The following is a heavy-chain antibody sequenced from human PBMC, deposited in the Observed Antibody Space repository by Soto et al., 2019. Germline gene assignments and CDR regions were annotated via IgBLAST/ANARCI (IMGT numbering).Heavy chain of an antibody. CDR3: ASALGSGWPYYSGMDV. CDR1: GFTFSSYD. J-gene: IGHJ6*02. V-gene: IGHV3-13*04. Sequence: EVQLVESGGGLVQPGGSLRLSCAASGFTFSSYDMHWVRQATGKGLEWVSAIGTAGDTYYPGSVKGRFTISRENAKNSLYLKMNSPRAGDTAVYYCASALGSGWPYYSGMDVWGQGTTVTVSS. D-gene: IGHD6-19*01. CDR2: IGTAGDT.